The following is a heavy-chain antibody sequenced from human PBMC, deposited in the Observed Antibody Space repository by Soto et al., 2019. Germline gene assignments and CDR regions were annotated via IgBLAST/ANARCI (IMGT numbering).Heavy chain of an antibody. CDR2: IYPSDSYT. V-gene: IGHV5-10-1*01. J-gene: IGHJ6*02. Sequence: GESLNISCKGSGYSFTNYWISCVRQMPGKGLEWMGRIYPSDSYTNYSPSFQGHVTISADQSISTAYLQWSSLKASDTAMYYCQRYSSSFAMDVWGQGTTVTVSS. D-gene: IGHD6-6*01. CDR1: GYSFTNYW. CDR3: QRYSSSFAMDV.